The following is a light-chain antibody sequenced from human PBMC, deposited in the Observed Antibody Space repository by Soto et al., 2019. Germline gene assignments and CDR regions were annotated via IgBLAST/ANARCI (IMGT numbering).Light chain of an antibody. CDR1: SSDVGGYNY. V-gene: IGLV2-11*01. CDR2: DVS. Sequence: QSVLTQPRSVSGSHGQSVAISCTGTSSDVGGYNYVSWYQQHPGTAPKLMIYDVSGRPSGVPDRFSGSKSGNTASLTISGLQAEDEADYYCSSYAGCYTYAVFGGGTKLTVL. J-gene: IGLJ2*01. CDR3: SSYAGCYTYAV.